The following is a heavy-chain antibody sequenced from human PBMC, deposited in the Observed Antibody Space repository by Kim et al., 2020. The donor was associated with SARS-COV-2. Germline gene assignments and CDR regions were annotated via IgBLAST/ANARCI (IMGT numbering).Heavy chain of an antibody. V-gene: IGHV3-23*01. Sequence: GGSLRLSCAASGFTLSNYAMTWVRQAAGKGPEWVSSISGSGGSKYFADSVKARFTISRDNSRNTLYLQMNSLRAEDTAVYYCAKGFTFGGVIVMPFDFWGQGTLVNVS. CDR1: GFTLSNYA. D-gene: IGHD3-16*02. CDR2: ISGSGGSK. J-gene: IGHJ4*02. CDR3: AKGFTFGGVIVMPFDF.